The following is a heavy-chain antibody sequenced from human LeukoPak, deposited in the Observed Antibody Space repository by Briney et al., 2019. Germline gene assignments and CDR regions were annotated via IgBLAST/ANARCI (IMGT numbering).Heavy chain of an antibody. CDR2: ISAYNGNT. CDR1: GYTFTSYG. Sequence: ASVKVSCKASGYTFTSYGISWVRQAPGQGLEWMGWISAYNGNTNYAQKLQGRVTMTTDTSTSTAYMELRSLGSDDTAVYYCARAVGQQLVNNYNWFDPWGQGTLVTVSS. D-gene: IGHD6-13*01. CDR3: ARAVGQQLVNNYNWFDP. J-gene: IGHJ5*02. V-gene: IGHV1-18*01.